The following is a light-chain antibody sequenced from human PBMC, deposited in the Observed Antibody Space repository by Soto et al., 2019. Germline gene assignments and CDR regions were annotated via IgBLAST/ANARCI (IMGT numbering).Light chain of an antibody. Sequence: EIVLTQSPGTLSLSPGERATLSCRASQSVSSSYLAWYQQKPGQAPRLLVYGASSRATGIPDRFSGSGSGTDLTLTIIRVEPEDFAVYYCQHYGSSPFTFGPGTRVDIK. CDR1: QSVSSSY. CDR2: GAS. J-gene: IGKJ3*01. CDR3: QHYGSSPFT. V-gene: IGKV3-20*01.